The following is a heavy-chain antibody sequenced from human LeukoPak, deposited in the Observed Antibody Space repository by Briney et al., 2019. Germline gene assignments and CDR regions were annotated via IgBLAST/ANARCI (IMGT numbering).Heavy chain of an antibody. V-gene: IGHV1-46*01. CDR3: AREASSPAGTYIFDY. CDR1: GYTFTSYY. CDR2: INPSGGST. D-gene: IGHD6-19*01. J-gene: IGHJ4*02. Sequence: ASVKVSCKASGYTFTSYYMHWVRQAPGQGLEWMGIINPSGGSTSYAQKFQGRVTMTRDTSTSTVYMELSSLRSEDTAVYYCAREASSPAGTYIFDYWGQGTLVTVSS.